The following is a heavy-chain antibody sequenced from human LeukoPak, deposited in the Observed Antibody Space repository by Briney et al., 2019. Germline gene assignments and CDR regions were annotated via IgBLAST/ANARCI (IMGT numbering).Heavy chain of an antibody. D-gene: IGHD5-18*01. CDR2: ISAYSGNT. CDR1: GYTFTSYG. V-gene: IGHV1-18*01. CDR3: ARVARYSYGINWFDP. Sequence: ASVKVSCKASGYTFTSYGISWVRQAPGQGLEWIGWISAYSGNTNYAQKLQGRVTMTTDTSTSTAYMELRSLRSDDTAVYYCARVARYSYGINWFDPWGQGTLVTVSS. J-gene: IGHJ5*02.